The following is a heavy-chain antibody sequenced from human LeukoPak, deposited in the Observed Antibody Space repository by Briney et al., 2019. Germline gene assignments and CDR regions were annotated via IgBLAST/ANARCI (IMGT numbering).Heavy chain of an antibody. CDR3: AREPTLGSYYAGDAFDI. Sequence: SGTLSLTCAVSGGSISSSNWWSWVRQPPGKGLEWIGEIYHSGSTNYNPSLKSRVTISVDKSKNQFSLKLSSVTAADTAVYYCAREPTLGSYYAGDAFDIWGQGTMVTVSS. J-gene: IGHJ3*02. CDR1: GGSISSSNW. CDR2: IYHSGST. V-gene: IGHV4-4*02. D-gene: IGHD1-26*01.